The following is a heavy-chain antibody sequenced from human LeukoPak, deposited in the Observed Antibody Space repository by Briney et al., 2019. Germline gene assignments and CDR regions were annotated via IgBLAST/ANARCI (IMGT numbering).Heavy chain of an antibody. Sequence: SETLSLTCTVSGYSISSGYYWGWIRQPPGKGLEWIGSIHHSGSTNYNPSLKSRVTISLDTSKNQFSLKLSSVTAADTAVYYCARDDGDHTDYWGQGTLVTVSS. CDR3: ARDDGDHTDY. D-gene: IGHD4-17*01. CDR2: IHHSGST. J-gene: IGHJ4*02. V-gene: IGHV4-38-2*02. CDR1: GYSISSGYY.